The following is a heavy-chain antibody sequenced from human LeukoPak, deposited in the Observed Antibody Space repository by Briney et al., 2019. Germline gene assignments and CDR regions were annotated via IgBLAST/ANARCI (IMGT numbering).Heavy chain of an antibody. CDR1: GGSISSGSYY. D-gene: IGHD6-19*01. Sequence: SETLSLTCTVSGGSISSGSYYWSWIRQPAGKGLEWIGRIYTSGSTNYNPSLKSRVTISVDTSKNQFSLKLSSVTAADTAVYYCARDGPRSIAVAGTFDHWGQGTLVTVSS. CDR2: IYTSGST. CDR3: ARDGPRSIAVAGTFDH. J-gene: IGHJ4*02. V-gene: IGHV4-61*02.